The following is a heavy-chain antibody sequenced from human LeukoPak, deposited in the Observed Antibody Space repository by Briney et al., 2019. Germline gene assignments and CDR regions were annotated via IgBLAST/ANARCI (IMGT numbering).Heavy chain of an antibody. V-gene: IGHV1-46*01. CDR2: INPSGGST. CDR3: ARGIRWYLGY. J-gene: IGHJ4*02. D-gene: IGHD4-23*01. Sequence: ASVTVSCKASGYTFTSYFMHWVRQAPGQGLEWMGIINPSGGSTSYAQKFQGRVTMTRDTSISTAYMELSRLRSDDTAVYYCARGIRWYLGYWGQGTLVTVSS. CDR1: GYTFTSYF.